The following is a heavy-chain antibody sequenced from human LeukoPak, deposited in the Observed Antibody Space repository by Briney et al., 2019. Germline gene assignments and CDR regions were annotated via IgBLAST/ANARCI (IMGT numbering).Heavy chain of an antibody. CDR3: ATTVPKYYYYYYMDV. J-gene: IGHJ6*03. CDR2: ISAYNGNT. CDR1: GYTFTSYG. D-gene: IGHD4-11*01. V-gene: IGHV1-18*01. Sequence: EASVKVSCKASGYTFTSYGISWVRQAPGQGLEWMGWISAYNGNTNYAQKLQGRVTMTTDTSTSTAYMELRSLRSEDTAVYYCATTVPKYYYYYYMDVWGKGTTVTVSS.